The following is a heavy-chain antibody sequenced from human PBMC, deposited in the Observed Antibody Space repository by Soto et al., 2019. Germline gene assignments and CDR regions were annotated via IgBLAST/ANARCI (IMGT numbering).Heavy chain of an antibody. Sequence: KPGGSLRLSCAASGFTFSNAWMSWVRQAPGKGLEWVGRIKSKTDGGTTDYAAPVKGRFTISRDDSKNTLYLQMNSLKTEDTAVYYCTTDPGDAYYYYGMDVWGQGTTVTVSS. CDR3: TTDPGDAYYYYGMDV. CDR2: IKSKTDGGTT. D-gene: IGHD2-21*02. V-gene: IGHV3-15*01. J-gene: IGHJ6*02. CDR1: GFTFSNAW.